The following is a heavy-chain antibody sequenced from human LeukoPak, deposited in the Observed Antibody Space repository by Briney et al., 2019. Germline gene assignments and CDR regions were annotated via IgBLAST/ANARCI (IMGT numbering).Heavy chain of an antibody. CDR2: MHHSGST. D-gene: IGHD2-21*02. J-gene: IGHJ4*02. CDR1: GGSINTSNW. CDR3: ARARFGDYTSPIDY. V-gene: IGHV4-4*02. Sequence: SETLSLTCAVSGGSINTSNWWNWVRQPPGKGLEWIGEMHHSGSTHYNPSLESRVTISVDKSKNLFSLMLSSVTAADTAVYYCARARFGDYTSPIDYWGQGTLVTVSS.